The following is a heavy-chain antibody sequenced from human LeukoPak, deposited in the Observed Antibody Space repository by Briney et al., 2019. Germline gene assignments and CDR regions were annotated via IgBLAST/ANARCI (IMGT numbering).Heavy chain of an antibody. Sequence: GASVKVSCKASGYTFTSYDINWVRQATGQGLEWMGWMNPNSGNTGYTQKFQGRVTMTRNTSISTAYMELSSLRSEDTAVYYCARGPEYSSSWLSGMDVWGQGTTVTVSS. J-gene: IGHJ6*02. CDR2: MNPNSGNT. D-gene: IGHD6-13*01. V-gene: IGHV1-8*01. CDR3: ARGPEYSSSWLSGMDV. CDR1: GYTFTSYD.